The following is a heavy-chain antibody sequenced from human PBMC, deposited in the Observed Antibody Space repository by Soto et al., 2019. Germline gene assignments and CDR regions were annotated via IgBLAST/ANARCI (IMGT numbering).Heavy chain of an antibody. D-gene: IGHD3-16*01. CDR2: INAGDATT. V-gene: IGHV1-3*01. CDR1: GYTFTSYA. J-gene: IGHJ4*02. CDR3: AGSTLLTGALFDS. Sequence: QVHLVQSGAEVKRPGASVKVSCQASGYTFTSYAIHWVRQAPGQRLEWMGWINAGDATTKYSQKFQGRVTITRDTSGRPACMEVGSPSLEDSAVYCCAGSTLLTGALFDSWGQGTLVTVSS.